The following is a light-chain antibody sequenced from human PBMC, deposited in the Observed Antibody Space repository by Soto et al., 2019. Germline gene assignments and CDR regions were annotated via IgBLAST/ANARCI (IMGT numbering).Light chain of an antibody. CDR3: LLSYSGARL. J-gene: IGLJ2*01. CDR2: DTS. Sequence: QAVVTQEPSLTVSPGGTVTLTCGSSTGAVTSGHFPYWFQQRPGQAPRTLIYDTSNKHSWTPARFLGSLLGGKAALTLSGAQPEDEADYYCLLSYSGARLFGGGTKLTVL. CDR1: TGAVTSGHF. V-gene: IGLV7-46*01.